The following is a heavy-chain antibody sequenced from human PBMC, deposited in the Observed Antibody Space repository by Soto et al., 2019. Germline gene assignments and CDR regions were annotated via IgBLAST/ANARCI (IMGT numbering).Heavy chain of an antibody. D-gene: IGHD2-2*01. CDR3: ARTQPEYYFDY. CDR2: IYYSGST. J-gene: IGHJ4*02. Sequence: SETLSLTCTVSGGSISSGDYYWSWIRQPPGKGLEWIGYIYYSGSTYYNPSLKSRVTISVDTSKNQFSLKLSSVTAADTAVYYCARTQPEYYFDYWGQGTLVTVSS. CDR1: GGSISSGDYY. V-gene: IGHV4-30-4*01.